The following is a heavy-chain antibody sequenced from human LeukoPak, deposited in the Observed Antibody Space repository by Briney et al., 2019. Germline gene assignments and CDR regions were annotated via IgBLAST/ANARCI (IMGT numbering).Heavy chain of an antibody. CDR1: GFTFSNHW. CDR3: ARPTYGDYGMDV. V-gene: IGHV3-48*02. J-gene: IGHJ6*02. CDR2: ISSSSSTI. Sequence: GGSLRLSCEVSGFTFSNHWMSWVRQAPGKGLEWVSYISSSSSTIYYTDSVKGRFTISRDNAKNSLYLQMNSLRDEDTAVYYCARPTYGDYGMDVWGQGTTVTVSS. D-gene: IGHD4-17*01.